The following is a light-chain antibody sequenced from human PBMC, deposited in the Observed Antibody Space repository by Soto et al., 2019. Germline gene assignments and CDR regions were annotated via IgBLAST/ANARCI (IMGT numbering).Light chain of an antibody. Sequence: GDRVTITCRASQSISSYLNWYQQKPGKDTKLLIYAASSLQSGVPSRFSGSGSGTDFTLTISSLQPEDFATYYCQQSYSTPTTFGQGTKGDIK. CDR1: QSISSY. V-gene: IGKV1-39*01. J-gene: IGKJ1*01. CDR2: AAS. CDR3: QQSYSTPTT.